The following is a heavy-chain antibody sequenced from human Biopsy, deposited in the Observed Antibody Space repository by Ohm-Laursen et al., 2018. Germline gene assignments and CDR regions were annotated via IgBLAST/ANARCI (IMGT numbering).Heavy chain of an antibody. CDR2: ITPIFDIN. Sequence: GATVKISCKASGVTFSSYSITWVRQAPGQGLEWMGGITPIFDINNYAQKFQGRLTITVDESTSTAYMELSGLRSEDTAVYYCARANNDAGTYWYLDLWGRGTLVTVS. D-gene: IGHD1-1*01. V-gene: IGHV1-69*13. J-gene: IGHJ2*01. CDR3: ARANNDAGTYWYLDL. CDR1: GVTFSSYS.